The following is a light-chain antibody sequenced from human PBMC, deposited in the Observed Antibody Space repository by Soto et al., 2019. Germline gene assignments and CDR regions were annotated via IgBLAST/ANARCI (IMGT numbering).Light chain of an antibody. CDR3: QQYNNWPPIT. CDR1: QSISSW. J-gene: IGKJ4*01. V-gene: IGKV1-5*01. Sequence: DIQMTQSPSTLSASVGDRVTITCRASQSISSWLAWYQQKPVKAPKLLIYDSSSLESGVPSRFSGSGSGTEFTLTISSLQSEDFAIYYCQQYNNWPPITFGGGTKVDI. CDR2: DSS.